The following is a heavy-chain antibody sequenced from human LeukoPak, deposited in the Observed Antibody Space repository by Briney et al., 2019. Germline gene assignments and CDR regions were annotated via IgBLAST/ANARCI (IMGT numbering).Heavy chain of an antibody. D-gene: IGHD1-26*01. CDR2: IWYDGSDK. Sequence: GGSLRLSCAASGFTFNTYGMHWVRQAPGKGLEWVAVIWYDGSDKYYADSVKGRFTISRDNSKNTLYLQMNSLKTEDTAVYYCVRGTIVGAIYDYWGQGTLVTVSS. CDR1: GFTFNTYG. CDR3: VRGTIVGAIYDY. V-gene: IGHV3-33*01. J-gene: IGHJ4*02.